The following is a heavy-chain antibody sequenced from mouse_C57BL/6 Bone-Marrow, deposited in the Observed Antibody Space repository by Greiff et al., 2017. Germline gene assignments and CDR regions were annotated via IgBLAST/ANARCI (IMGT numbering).Heavy chain of an antibody. Sequence: VQLKESGGGLVKPGGSLKLSCAASGFTFSDYGMHWVRQAPEKGLEWVAYISSGSSTIYYADTVKGRFTISRDTAKNTLFLQMTSLRSEDTAMYYCARGFGAWFAYWGQGTLVTVSA. CDR3: ARGFGAWFAY. V-gene: IGHV5-17*01. CDR1: GFTFSDYG. D-gene: IGHD3-1*01. CDR2: ISSGSSTI. J-gene: IGHJ3*01.